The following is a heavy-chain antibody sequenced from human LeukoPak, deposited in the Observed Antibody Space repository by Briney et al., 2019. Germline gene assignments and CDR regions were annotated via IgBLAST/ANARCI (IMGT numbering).Heavy chain of an antibody. V-gene: IGHV1-58*01. CDR2: IVVGSGNT. Sequence: SVKVSCKASGFTFTSSAVQWVRQARGQRLGWIGWIVVGSGNTNYAQKFQERVTITRDMSTSLVYMELSSLRSEDTAVYYCAAEAAYYYDSRDAFDVWGQGTMVTVSS. D-gene: IGHD3-22*01. CDR1: GFTFTSSA. CDR3: AAEAAYYYDSRDAFDV. J-gene: IGHJ3*01.